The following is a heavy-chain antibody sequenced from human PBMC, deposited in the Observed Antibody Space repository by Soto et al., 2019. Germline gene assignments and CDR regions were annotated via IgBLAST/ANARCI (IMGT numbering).Heavy chain of an antibody. CDR3: ASGALPLGYCSSTSCYRYYYYGMDV. D-gene: IGHD2-2*02. V-gene: IGHV5-10-1*01. CDR1: GYSFTSYW. Sequence: GESLKISCKGSGYSFTSYWISWVRQMPGKGLEWMGRIDPSDSYTNYSPSFQGHVTISADKSISTAYLQWSSLKASDTATYYCASGALPLGYCSSTSCYRYYYYGMDVWGQGTTVTVSS. J-gene: IGHJ6*02. CDR2: IDPSDSYT.